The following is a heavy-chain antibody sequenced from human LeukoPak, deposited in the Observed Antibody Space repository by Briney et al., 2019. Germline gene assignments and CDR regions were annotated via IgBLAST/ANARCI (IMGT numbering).Heavy chain of an antibody. CDR3: AKAGGRGSGSYWWSFDY. Sequence: PGGSLRLSCVASVVTLSGYAMSWVRQAPGKRLEWVSTISGSGGSTYYADSVKGGFTISRDTSKNAVYLQMNSLRAEDTAVYYCAKAGGRGSGSYWWSFDYWGQGTLVTVSS. V-gene: IGHV3-23*01. CDR1: VVTLSGYA. D-gene: IGHD3-10*01. CDR2: ISGSGGST. J-gene: IGHJ4*02.